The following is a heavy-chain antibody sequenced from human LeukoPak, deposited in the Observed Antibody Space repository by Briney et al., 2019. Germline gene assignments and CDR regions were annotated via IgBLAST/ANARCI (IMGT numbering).Heavy chain of an antibody. CDR1: GINFNYVW. J-gene: IGHJ4*02. V-gene: IGHV3-15*01. CDR3: ATDSNWGFFD. CDR2: ILRIAEGGTT. Sequence: GALRLSCAASGINFNYVWMSWVRQGPGKGLEWGGRILRIAEGGTTDYAAPVKGRFTISRDDSKTTLYLQMNSLKTEDTAVYYCATDSNWGFFDWGQGTLVTVSP. D-gene: IGHD7-27*01.